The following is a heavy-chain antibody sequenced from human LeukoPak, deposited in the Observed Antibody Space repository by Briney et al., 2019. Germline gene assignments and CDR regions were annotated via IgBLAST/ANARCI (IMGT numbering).Heavy chain of an antibody. CDR2: IKSKTDGGTT. D-gene: IGHD5-18*01. J-gene: IGHJ4*02. CDR1: GFTFSSYE. V-gene: IGHV3-15*01. CDR3: STPRGYRYDY. Sequence: GGSLRLSSAASGFTFSSYEMNWVRQAPGKGLEWVGRIKSKTDGGTTDYAAPVKGRFTISRDDSKNTLYLQMNSLKTEDTGVYYCSTPRGYRYDYWGQGTLVTVSS.